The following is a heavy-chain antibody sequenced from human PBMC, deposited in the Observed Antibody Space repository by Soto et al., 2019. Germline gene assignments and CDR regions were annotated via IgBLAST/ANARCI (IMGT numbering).Heavy chain of an antibody. V-gene: IGHV1-46*01. Sequence: QGQLLHSGAEGKKPGSSVKISCRASGYTFIPYYITWLRQAPGQGLEWMAIINPNGGSTNYAQKFQGRVTVTSDTSTTTVSMELNSLESDDTAVYFCARSLLQGDFWGQGTLVTVSS. D-gene: IGHD2-21*01. CDR2: INPNGGST. CDR3: ARSLLQGDF. CDR1: GYTFIPYY. J-gene: IGHJ4*02.